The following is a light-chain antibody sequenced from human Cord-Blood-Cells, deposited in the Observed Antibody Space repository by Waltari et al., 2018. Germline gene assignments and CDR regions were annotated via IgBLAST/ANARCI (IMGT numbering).Light chain of an antibody. CDR3: CSYAGSYNYV. V-gene: IGLV2-11*01. CDR1: SSDVGGYNY. CDR2: DVS. J-gene: IGLJ1*01. Sequence: SALTQPRSVSGSPGQSVTISCTGTSSDVGGYNYVSWYQQHPGKAPKLMIYDVSKRPSGGPERCAGSKSGNTASLTISGLQAEDEADYYCCSYAGSYNYVFGTGTKVTVL.